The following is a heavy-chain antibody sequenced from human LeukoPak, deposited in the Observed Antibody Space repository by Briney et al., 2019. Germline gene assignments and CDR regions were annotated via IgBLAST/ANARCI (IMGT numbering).Heavy chain of an antibody. D-gene: IGHD2-2*03. J-gene: IGHJ5*02. CDR2: IYYSGST. CDR1: GGSIFSTSYY. V-gene: IGHV4-39*07. Sequence: SETLSLTCTVSGGSIFSTSYYWGWIRQPPGKGLEWIGNIYYSGSTYYNPSLKSRVTISVDTSKNQFSLKLSSVTAADTAVYYCARLLRVGYCSTTSCNWFDPWAQGTLVTVSS. CDR3: ARLLRVGYCSTTSCNWFDP.